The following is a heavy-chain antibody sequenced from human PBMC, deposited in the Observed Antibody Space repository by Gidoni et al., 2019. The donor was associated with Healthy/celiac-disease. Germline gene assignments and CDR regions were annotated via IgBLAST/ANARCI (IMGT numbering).Heavy chain of an antibody. CDR2: IYYSGST. D-gene: IGHD3-9*01. Sequence: QLQLQESGPGLVKPSETLSLTCTVSGGSISSSSYYWGWIRQPPGKGLEWIGSIYYSGSTYYNPSLKSRVTISVDTSKNQFSLKLSSVTAADTAVYYCARVSYYDILTGYHDWGQGTLVTVSS. V-gene: IGHV4-39*01. CDR1: GGSISSSSYY. CDR3: ARVSYYDILTGYHD. J-gene: IGHJ4*02.